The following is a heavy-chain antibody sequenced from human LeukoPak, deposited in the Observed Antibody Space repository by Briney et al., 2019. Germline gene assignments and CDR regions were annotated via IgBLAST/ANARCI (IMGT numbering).Heavy chain of an antibody. J-gene: IGHJ3*02. D-gene: IGHD1-26*01. CDR2: INPNSGGT. V-gene: IGHV1-2*02. Sequence: GASVKVSCKASGYTFTGYYMHWVQQAPGQGLEWMGWINPNSGGTNYAQKFQGRVTMTRDTSISTAYMELSRLRSDDTAVYYCARSGFMTHDAFDIWGQGTMVTVSS. CDR3: ARSGFMTHDAFDI. CDR1: GYTFTGYY.